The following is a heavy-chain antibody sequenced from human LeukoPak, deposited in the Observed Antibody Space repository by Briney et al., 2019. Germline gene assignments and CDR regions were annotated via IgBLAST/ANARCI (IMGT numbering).Heavy chain of an antibody. J-gene: IGHJ2*01. D-gene: IGHD3-22*01. CDR1: GYTFTGYY. CDR2: INPNSGGT. V-gene: IGHV1-2*02. Sequence: GASVKVSCKASGYTFTGYYMHWVRQAPGQGLEWMGWINPNSGGTNYAQKFQGRVTITADKSTSTAYMELSSLRSEDTAVYYCARDWSSGYDFYYDSSGYYWYFDLWGRGTLVTVSS. CDR3: ARDWSSGYDFYYDSSGYYWYFDL.